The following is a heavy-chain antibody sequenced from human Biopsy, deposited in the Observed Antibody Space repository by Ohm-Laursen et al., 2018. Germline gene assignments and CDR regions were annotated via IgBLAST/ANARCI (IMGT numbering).Heavy chain of an antibody. CDR1: GKTFSDYY. D-gene: IGHD2-15*01. CDR3: GNEVHGRDY. V-gene: IGHV4-34*08. J-gene: IGHJ4*02. CDR2: INQSGRT. Sequence: SDTLSLTCEVYGKTFSDYYWSWIRQPPRKSLEWIGQINQSGRTNYNPSLKSRVNISADKSKNQFSLKLSTVTSADTAVYFCGNEVHGRDYWGLGALVTVSS.